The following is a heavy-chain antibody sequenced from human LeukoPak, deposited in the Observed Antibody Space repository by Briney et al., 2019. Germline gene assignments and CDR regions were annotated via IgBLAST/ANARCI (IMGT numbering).Heavy chain of an antibody. Sequence: PGGSLRLSCVGSGFSFSNSWMTWVRRAPGKGLEWVANINQGGSERNYVDSVKGRFTISRDDARTSLSLQMNSLRAEDTALYYCARHDCTSANCPLDYWGQGTLVAVSS. D-gene: IGHD2-2*01. V-gene: IGHV3-7*03. J-gene: IGHJ4*02. CDR2: INQGGSER. CDR1: GFSFSNSW. CDR3: ARHDCTSANCPLDY.